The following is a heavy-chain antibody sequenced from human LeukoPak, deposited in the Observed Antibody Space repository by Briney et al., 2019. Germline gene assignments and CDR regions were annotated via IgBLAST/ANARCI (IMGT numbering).Heavy chain of an antibody. CDR2: VDWDEDK. CDR3: ARSSRNPYCGGDCYSWLYFDY. CDR1: GFSLSTSGMC. Sequence: SGPTLVNPTQTLTLTCTFYGFSLSTSGMCVSWIRQPPGKALEWLARVDWDEDKYYNTSLKTRLTISKDTSNNQVVLTMTNMDPVDTATYCCARSSRNPYCGGDCYSWLYFDYWGQGTLVTVSS. J-gene: IGHJ4*02. D-gene: IGHD2-21*02. V-gene: IGHV2-70*11.